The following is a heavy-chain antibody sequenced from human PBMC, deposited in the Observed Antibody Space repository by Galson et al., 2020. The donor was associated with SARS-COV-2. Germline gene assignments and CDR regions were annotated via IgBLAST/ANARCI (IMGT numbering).Heavy chain of an antibody. D-gene: IGHD2-15*01. CDR2: IKPDSGDT. Sequence: ASVKVSCKASGYTFTDSYMHWLRQAPGQGLEWMGWIKPDSGDTTYAQTFQGRVTMTRDTSITSASMELSRLRAYDTAVYFCARSPRWYYDLWGQGTVVTVSA. V-gene: IGHV1-2*02. CDR3: ARSPRWYYDL. CDR1: GYTFTDSY. J-gene: IGHJ4*02.